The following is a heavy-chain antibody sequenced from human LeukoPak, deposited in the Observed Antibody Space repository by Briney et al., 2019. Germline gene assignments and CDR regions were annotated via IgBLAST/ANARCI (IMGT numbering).Heavy chain of an antibody. CDR1: GFTFSSYG. CDR3: ARDSSGYPTVGAFDI. Sequence: GRSLRLSCAASGFTFSSYGMHWVRQAPGKGLEWVAVIWYDGSNKYYADSVKGRFTISRDNSKNTLYLQMNSLRAEDTAVYYCARDSSGYPTVGAFDIWGQGTMVTVSS. CDR2: IWYDGSNK. J-gene: IGHJ3*02. D-gene: IGHD3-22*01. V-gene: IGHV3-33*01.